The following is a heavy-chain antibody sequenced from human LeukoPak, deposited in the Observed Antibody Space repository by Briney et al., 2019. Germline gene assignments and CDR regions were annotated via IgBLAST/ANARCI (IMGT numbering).Heavy chain of an antibody. Sequence: PGGSLRLSCSVSGFTFSNFEMNWVRQDPGKGLEWVSYITTTDRTTYYADSVKGRFTISRDNAKNSLYLHMNSLRAEDTAVYYCARETDSSLFDYWGQGTLVTVSS. V-gene: IGHV3-48*03. J-gene: IGHJ4*02. CDR1: GFTFSNFE. D-gene: IGHD3-22*01. CDR2: ITTTDRTT. CDR3: ARETDSSLFDY.